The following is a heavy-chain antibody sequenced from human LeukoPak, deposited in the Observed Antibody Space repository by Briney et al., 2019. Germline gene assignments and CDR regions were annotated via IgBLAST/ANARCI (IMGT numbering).Heavy chain of an antibody. D-gene: IGHD6-19*01. J-gene: IGHJ6*02. CDR2: INWNSGSI. Sequence: PGRSLRLSCAGSGFSFDDYAMHWVRQVPGKGLEWVSGINWNSGSIGYADSVKGRFTISRDNAKNSLYLQMNSLRGDDTALYYCAKDRLGNKRDYFHGMDVWGQGTTVTVSS. CDR1: GFSFDDYA. CDR3: AKDRLGNKRDYFHGMDV. V-gene: IGHV3-9*01.